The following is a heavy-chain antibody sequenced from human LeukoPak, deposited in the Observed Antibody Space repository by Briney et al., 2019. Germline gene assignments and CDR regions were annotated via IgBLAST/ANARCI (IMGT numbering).Heavy chain of an antibody. Sequence: GGSLRLSCAASGFTVSTNYMSWVRQAPGKGLEWVSVLYSGGSTYYADSVKGSFTISRDNSKNTLYLQMNSLRAEDTAVYYCASAFGSGSYYIRWGQGTLVTVSS. D-gene: IGHD3-10*01. CDR1: GFTVSTNY. CDR2: LYSGGST. J-gene: IGHJ4*02. CDR3: ASAFGSGSYYIR. V-gene: IGHV3-66*01.